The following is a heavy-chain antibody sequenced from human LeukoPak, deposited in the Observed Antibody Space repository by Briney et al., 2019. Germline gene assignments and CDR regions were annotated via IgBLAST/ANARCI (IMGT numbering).Heavy chain of an antibody. CDR1: GLTFDEYG. CDR2: ISGDGGST. CDR3: AKDQFGSGSYSLGGMDV. Sequence: GGSLRLSCGASGLTFDEYGMHWVRHARGKGLEWVSHISGDGGSTYYADSAKGRFTISRDNSKNSLYLQMNNLRTEDTVLYYCAKDQFGSGSYSLGGMDVWGQGTTVAVSS. D-gene: IGHD3-10*01. V-gene: IGHV3-43*02. J-gene: IGHJ6*02.